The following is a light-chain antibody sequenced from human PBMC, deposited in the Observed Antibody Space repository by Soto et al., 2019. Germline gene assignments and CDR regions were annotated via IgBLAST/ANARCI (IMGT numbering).Light chain of an antibody. V-gene: IGKV3-15*01. CDR2: GAS. Sequence: EIVLTQSPATLSLSPGERATLSCRASQSVGTYLAWYQQKPGQPPRLLIYGASTRATGLPARFSGSGSGTEFTLTISSLQSEDFAVYYCQQYNNWPPITFGQGTRLEIK. J-gene: IGKJ5*01. CDR1: QSVGTY. CDR3: QQYNNWPPIT.